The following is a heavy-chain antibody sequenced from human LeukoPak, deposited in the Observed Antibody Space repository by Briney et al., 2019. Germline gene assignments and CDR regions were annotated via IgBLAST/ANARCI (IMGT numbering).Heavy chain of an antibody. Sequence: GGSLRLSCTASGFTFSTYWMHWVRQVPGKGLVWVSRINSDGNIITYADSVKGRFTISRDNARNMVYLQMNSLRAEDTAVYYCVAGMGNYWGQGTLVPV. CDR1: GFTFSTYW. J-gene: IGHJ4*02. CDR3: VAGMGNY. V-gene: IGHV3-74*01. D-gene: IGHD6-13*01. CDR2: INSDGNII.